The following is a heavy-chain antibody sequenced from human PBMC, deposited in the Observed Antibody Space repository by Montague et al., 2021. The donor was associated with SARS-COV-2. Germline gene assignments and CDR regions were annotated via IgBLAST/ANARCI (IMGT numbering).Heavy chain of an antibody. Sequence: PAQVKPTQTLTLTCTFSGLSLSTSGMCVSWIRQPPGKALEWLALIDWDDDKYYSTSLKTRLTISKDTSKNQVVLTMTNMDPVDTATYYCARIRDYDILTGSYSGFDYWGQGTLVTVSS. V-gene: IGHV2-70*01. CDR1: GLSLSTSGMC. D-gene: IGHD3-9*01. CDR2: IDWDDDK. J-gene: IGHJ4*02. CDR3: ARIRDYDILTGSYSGFDY.